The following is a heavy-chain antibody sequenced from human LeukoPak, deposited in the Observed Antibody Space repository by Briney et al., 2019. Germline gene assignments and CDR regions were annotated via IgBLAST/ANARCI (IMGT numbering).Heavy chain of an antibody. CDR3: ARDRIYGDDGVCDY. D-gene: IGHD4/OR15-4a*01. J-gene: IGHJ4*02. CDR2: INPNSGGT. Sequence: GASVTVSCKASGYSFTGYYMHWVRQAPGQGLEWMGWINPNSGGTNYVQSFQGRVTMTRDKSISTAYMEPSRLTSDDTAVYYCARDRIYGDDGVCDYWGQGTLGTVSA. V-gene: IGHV1-2*02. CDR1: GYSFTGYY.